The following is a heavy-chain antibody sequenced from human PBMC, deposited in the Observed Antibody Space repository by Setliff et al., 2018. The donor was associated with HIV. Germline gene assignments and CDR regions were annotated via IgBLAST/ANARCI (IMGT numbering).Heavy chain of an antibody. D-gene: IGHD6-6*01. Sequence: SETLSLTCTVSGGSISTYYWSWIRQPPGKGLEWIGYMYYSGSTNYKPSLKSRVTISVDTSKNQFSLKLNSVTAADTAVYYCARGQATQRYSSSPGAFDIWCQGTLVTVSS. CDR1: GGSISTYY. V-gene: IGHV4-59*01. J-gene: IGHJ3*02. CDR2: MYYSGST. CDR3: ARGQATQRYSSSPGAFDI.